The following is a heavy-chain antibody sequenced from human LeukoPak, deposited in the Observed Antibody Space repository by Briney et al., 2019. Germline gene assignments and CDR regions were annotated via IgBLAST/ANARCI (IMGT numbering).Heavy chain of an antibody. Sequence: GGSLRLSCAASGFTFSTSAMSWVRQAPGKGLEWVSGISAGGSSTYYTDSVKGRFTISRDNSKNTLNLQVNSLRAEDTAVYYCARDYIVDTGVVAFDVWGQGALVTVS. V-gene: IGHV3-23*01. J-gene: IGHJ3*01. CDR2: ISAGGSST. CDR1: GFTFSTSA. D-gene: IGHD5-12*01. CDR3: ARDYIVDTGVVAFDV.